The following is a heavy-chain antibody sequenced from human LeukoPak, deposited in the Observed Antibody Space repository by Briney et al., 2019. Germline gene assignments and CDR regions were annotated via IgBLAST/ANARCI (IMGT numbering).Heavy chain of an antibody. J-gene: IGHJ4*02. Sequence: PGGSLRLSCAASGFTFNAFGMNWVRQAPGKGLEWVSYIGTTSGAIYYAGSVKGRFTISRDSAKNSLYLQMSSLRAEDTAVYYCARFRTWGDKAFDYWGQGTLVTVSS. D-gene: IGHD2-21*02. CDR1: GFTFNAFG. CDR2: IGTTSGAI. CDR3: ARFRTWGDKAFDY. V-gene: IGHV3-48*01.